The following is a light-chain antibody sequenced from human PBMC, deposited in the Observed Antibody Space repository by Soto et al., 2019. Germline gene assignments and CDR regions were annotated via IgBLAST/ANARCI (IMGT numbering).Light chain of an antibody. CDR3: QYYGSSHSNT. Sequence: ELVLTQSPATLSLSPGERATLSCRASKHVSSNLAWYQHKPGQAPRLLIYDASSKANGTPDRFSGSGSGTDFSPTISRLEPEDFAVYYCQYYGSSHSNTFGQGTRLEIK. V-gene: IGKV3-20*01. J-gene: IGKJ5*01. CDR2: DAS. CDR1: KHVSSN.